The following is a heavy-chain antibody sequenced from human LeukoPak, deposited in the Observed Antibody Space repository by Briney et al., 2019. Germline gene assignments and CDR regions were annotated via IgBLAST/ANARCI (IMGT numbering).Heavy chain of an antibody. D-gene: IGHD5-24*01. CDR2: ILYSGST. CDR3: ARERVDYLRDGVFDS. Sequence: SETLSLTCTVSGGSISSSMYYWGWIRQPPGRGLEWIGNILYSGSTYYDPSLNSRVIMSVDTSKNQFSLKLSSVTAADTAAYSGARERVDYLRDGVFDSWGQGALVTVSS. V-gene: IGHV4-39*07. J-gene: IGHJ4*02. CDR1: GGSISSSMYY.